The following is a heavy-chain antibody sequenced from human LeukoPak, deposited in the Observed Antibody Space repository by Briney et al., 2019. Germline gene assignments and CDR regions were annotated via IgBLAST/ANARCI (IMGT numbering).Heavy chain of an antibody. J-gene: IGHJ3*02. CDR1: GYTFTDYY. CDR2: IDPDSGGT. CDR3: ARGPSSGAFDI. V-gene: IGHV1-2*06. D-gene: IGHD6-6*01. Sequence: ASVKVSCKASGYTFTDYYIHWLRQAPGHGLEWMGRIDPDSGGTRSAHKFLGRVTVTRDTSISTVYMELRWLMSDDAAVYYCARGPSSGAFDIWGQGTMVTVSS.